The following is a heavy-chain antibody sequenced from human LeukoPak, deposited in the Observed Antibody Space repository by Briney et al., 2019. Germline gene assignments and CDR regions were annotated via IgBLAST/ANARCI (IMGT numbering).Heavy chain of an antibody. CDR1: GLTFSNYA. Sequence: GGSLRLSCAASGLTFSNYAMTWVRQAPGKGLEWVSSITAGGGTSYADTVKGRFTVYRDNSKNTLYLQMNSLRAEDTAVYYCAKAVSSSSPQTGWGQGTLVTVSS. J-gene: IGHJ4*02. V-gene: IGHV3-23*01. D-gene: IGHD6-6*01. CDR2: ITAGGGT. CDR3: AKAVSSSSPQTG.